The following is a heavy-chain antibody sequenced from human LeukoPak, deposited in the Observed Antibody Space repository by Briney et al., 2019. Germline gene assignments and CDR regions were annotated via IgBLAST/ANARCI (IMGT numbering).Heavy chain of an antibody. V-gene: IGHV4-59*12. CDR2: YSGNT. CDR1: GGSMRNYY. D-gene: IGHD3-9*01. CDR3: ARTYYDILTGYYGYYFDY. Sequence: PSETLSLTCTVSGGSMRNYYWSWIRQPPGKGLEWIGYYSGNTIYNPSLKSRVTISVDTSKNQFSLRLSSVTAADTAVYYCARTYYDILTGYYGYYFDYWGQGTLVTVSS. J-gene: IGHJ4*02.